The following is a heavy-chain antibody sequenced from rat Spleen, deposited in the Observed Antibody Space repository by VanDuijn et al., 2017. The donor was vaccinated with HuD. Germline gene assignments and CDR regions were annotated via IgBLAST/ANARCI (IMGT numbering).Heavy chain of an antibody. CDR2: ISTGGDNT. V-gene: IGHV5S13*01. CDR1: GFVFSDFY. CDR3: TRGYVMDA. J-gene: IGHJ4*01. Sequence: EVQLVESDGGLVQPGRSLKLSCAVSGFVFSDFYMAWVRQAPTKGLEWIASISTGGDNTYFRDSVKGRFTLSRDNAKNTQSLQMDSLRSEDTAIYYCTRGYVMDAWGQGASVTVSS.